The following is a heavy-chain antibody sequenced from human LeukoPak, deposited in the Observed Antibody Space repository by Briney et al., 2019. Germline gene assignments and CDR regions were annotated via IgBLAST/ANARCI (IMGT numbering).Heavy chain of an antibody. D-gene: IGHD5-18*01. CDR2: FDPEDGET. J-gene: IGHJ6*03. CDR1: GYTLTELS. CDR3: ATGRGYSYGYYYYYYMDV. Sequence: GASVKVSCKVSGYTLTELSMHWVRQAPGKGLEWRGGFDPEDGETIYAQKFQGRVTMTEDTSTDTAYMELSSLRSEDTAVYYCATGRGYSYGYYYYYYMDVWGKGTTVTVSS. V-gene: IGHV1-24*01.